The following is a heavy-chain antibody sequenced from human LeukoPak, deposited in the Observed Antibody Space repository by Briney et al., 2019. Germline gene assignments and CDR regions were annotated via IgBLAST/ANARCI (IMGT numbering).Heavy chain of an antibody. Sequence: GGSLRLSCVASGFTFSSYSIIWVRQAPGKGLEWVSSINGRSSSIYYADSVKGRFTISRDNAKSSLYLQMNSLRAEDTALYYCARDRGGATGDLLDYWGQGTLVIVSS. CDR3: ARDRGGATGDLLDY. J-gene: IGHJ4*02. CDR2: INGRSSSI. V-gene: IGHV3-21*06. D-gene: IGHD1-26*01. CDR1: GFTFSSYS.